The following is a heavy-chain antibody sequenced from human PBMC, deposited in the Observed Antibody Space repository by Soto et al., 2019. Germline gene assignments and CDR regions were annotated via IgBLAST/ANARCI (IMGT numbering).Heavy chain of an antibody. J-gene: IGHJ4*02. CDR3: ARVQTISDYYDYVWGSFPPPSYYFDY. CDR1: GYTFTSYA. D-gene: IGHD3-16*01. CDR2: INAGNGNT. Sequence: ASVKVSCKASGYTFTSYAMHLVRQAPAQRLEWMGWINAGNGNTKYSQKFQGRVTITRDTSASTAYMELSSLRSEDTAVYYCARVQTISDYYDYVWGSFPPPSYYFDYWGQGTLVTVSS. V-gene: IGHV1-3*01.